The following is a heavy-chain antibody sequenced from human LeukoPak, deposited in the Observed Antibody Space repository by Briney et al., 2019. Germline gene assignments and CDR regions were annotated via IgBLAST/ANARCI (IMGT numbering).Heavy chain of an antibody. V-gene: IGHV3-30*03. D-gene: IGHD1-1*01. CDR1: GFTFSSYG. CDR3: ATHPRLERHPLLDY. J-gene: IGHJ4*02. Sequence: PGGSLRLSCADSGFTFSSYGMHWVRQAPGEGLGWVAVISYDGSNKYYADSVKGRFTISRDNSKNTLYLQMNSLRAEDTAVYYCATHPRLERHPLLDYWGQGTLVTVSS. CDR2: ISYDGSNK.